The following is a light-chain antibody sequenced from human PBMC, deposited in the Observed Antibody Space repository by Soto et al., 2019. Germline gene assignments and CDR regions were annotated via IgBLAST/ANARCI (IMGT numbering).Light chain of an antibody. CDR2: GAS. CDR1: QSVSSSY. V-gene: IGKV3-20*01. J-gene: IGKJ1*01. CDR3: QQYGSSPQT. Sequence: EIVLTQSPGTLSLSPGERATLSCRASQSVSSSYLAWYQQKPGQAPRLLIYGASSRATGIPDRFSGSGSGTDFTLTISSLEPEDFAVYYCQQYGSSPQTFGQGTKVAIK.